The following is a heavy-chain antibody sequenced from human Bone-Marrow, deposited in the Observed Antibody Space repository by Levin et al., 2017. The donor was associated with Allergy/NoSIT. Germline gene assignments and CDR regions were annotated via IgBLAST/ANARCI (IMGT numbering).Heavy chain of an antibody. CDR2: IWYDGSNK. CDR1: GFTFSSYG. J-gene: IGHJ5*02. Sequence: GGSLRLSCAASGFTFSSYGMHWVRQAPGKGLEWVAVIWYDGSNKYYADSVKGRFTISRDNSKNTLYLQMNSLRAEDTAVYYCARGPRFGELFPWFDPWGQGTLVTVSS. V-gene: IGHV3-33*01. D-gene: IGHD3-10*01. CDR3: ARGPRFGELFPWFDP.